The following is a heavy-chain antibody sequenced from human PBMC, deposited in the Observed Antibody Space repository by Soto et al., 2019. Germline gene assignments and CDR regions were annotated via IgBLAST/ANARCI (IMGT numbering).Heavy chain of an antibody. Sequence: GESLKISCKGSGYSFTSYWIGWVRQMPGKGLEWMGIIYPGDSDTRYSPSFQGQVTISAAKSISTAYLQWSSLKASDTAMYYCARQNCSGGSCLGDAFDIWGQGTMVTVSS. D-gene: IGHD2-15*01. J-gene: IGHJ3*02. CDR3: ARQNCSGGSCLGDAFDI. V-gene: IGHV5-51*01. CDR2: IYPGDSDT. CDR1: GYSFTSYW.